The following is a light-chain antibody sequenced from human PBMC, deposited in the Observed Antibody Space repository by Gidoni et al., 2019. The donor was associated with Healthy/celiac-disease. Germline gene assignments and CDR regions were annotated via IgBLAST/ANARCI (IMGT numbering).Light chain of an antibody. CDR2: GAS. Sequence: EIVLTQSPGPLSLSPGERATLSCRASQSVSSSYLAWYQQKPGQAPRLLIYGASSRATGTPDRFSGSGSWTDVTLTISRLEPEDFAVYYCQQYGSSPGWTFGQGTKVEIK. CDR3: QQYGSSPGWT. J-gene: IGKJ1*01. CDR1: QSVSSSY. V-gene: IGKV3-20*01.